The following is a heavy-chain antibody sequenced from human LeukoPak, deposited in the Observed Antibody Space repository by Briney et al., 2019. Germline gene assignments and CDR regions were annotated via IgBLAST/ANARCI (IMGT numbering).Heavy chain of an antibody. CDR2: IKQDGSEK. D-gene: IGHD4-17*01. V-gene: IGHV3-7*03. CDR1: GFTFSSYW. J-gene: IGHJ6*02. CDR3: AKDDYGDYVYYGMDV. Sequence: GGSLRLSCAASGFTFSSYWMSWVRQAPGKGLEWVANIKQDGSEKYYVDSVKGRFTISRDNAKNSLYLQMNSLRAEDTAVYYCAKDDYGDYVYYGMDVWGQGTTVTVSS.